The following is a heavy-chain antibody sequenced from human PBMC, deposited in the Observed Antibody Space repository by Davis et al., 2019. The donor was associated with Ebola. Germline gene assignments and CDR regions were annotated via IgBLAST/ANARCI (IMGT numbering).Heavy chain of an antibody. CDR1: GGTFSSYA. D-gene: IGHD5-12*01. Sequence: AASVKVSCKASGGTFSSYAISWVRQAPGQGLEWMGRIIPILGIANYAQKLQGRVTMTTDTSTSTAYMELRSLRSDDTAVYYCARATIVATNYWGQGTLVTVSS. CDR3: ARATIVATNY. CDR2: IIPILGIA. J-gene: IGHJ4*02. V-gene: IGHV1-69*04.